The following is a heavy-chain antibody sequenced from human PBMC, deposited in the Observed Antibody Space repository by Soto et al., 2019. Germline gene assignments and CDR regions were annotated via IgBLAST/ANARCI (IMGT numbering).Heavy chain of an antibody. CDR2: IIPILGIA. J-gene: IGHJ4*02. CDR1: GGTFSSYT. V-gene: IGHV1-69*02. D-gene: IGHD2-21*02. Sequence: QVQLVQSGAEVKKPGSSVKVSCKASGGTFSSYTISWVRQAPGQGLEWMGRIIPILGIANHAQKFQGRVTITADKSTSTAYMELSSLRSEDTAVYYCATGGNSGDFGYYWGQGTLFTVSS. CDR3: ATGGNSGDFGYY.